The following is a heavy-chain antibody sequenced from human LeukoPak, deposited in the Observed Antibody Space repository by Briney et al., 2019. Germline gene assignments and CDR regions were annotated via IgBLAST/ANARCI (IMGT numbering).Heavy chain of an antibody. J-gene: IGHJ5*02. CDR3: AREVVRVTTSWFDP. V-gene: IGHV4-59*12. D-gene: IGHD4-17*01. CDR1: GGSISSYY. Sequence: SETLSLTCTVSGGSISSYYWSWIRQPPGKGLEWIGYIYHSGSTYYNPSLKSRVTISVDRSKNQFSLKLSSVTAADTAVYYCAREVVRVTTSWFDPWGQGTLVTVSS. CDR2: IYHSGST.